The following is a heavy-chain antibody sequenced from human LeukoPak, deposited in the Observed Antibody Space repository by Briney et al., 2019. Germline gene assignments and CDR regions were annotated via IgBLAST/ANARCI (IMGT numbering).Heavy chain of an antibody. CDR1: GGSTSSSSYY. Sequence: PSETLSLTCTVSGGSTSSSSYYWGWIRQPPGKGLEWIGSIYYSGSTYYSPSVNGRVTISVDTSKNQFSLKLTSVTAADTAVYYCARLSYNWNTGYWGQGTLVTVSS. J-gene: IGHJ4*02. CDR3: ARLSYNWNTGY. D-gene: IGHD1/OR15-1a*01. V-gene: IGHV4-39*01. CDR2: IYYSGST.